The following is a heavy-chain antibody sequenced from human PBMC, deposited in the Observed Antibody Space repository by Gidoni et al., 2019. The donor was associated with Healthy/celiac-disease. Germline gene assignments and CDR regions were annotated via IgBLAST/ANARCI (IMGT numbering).Heavy chain of an antibody. V-gene: IGHV1-69*01. CDR2: IIPIFDTA. CDR1: GGTFSRYA. D-gene: IGHD2-21*02. CDR3: ASRTALTYCGGDCYSQSYFDY. Sequence: QVQLVQSGAEVKKPGSSVKVSCKASGGTFSRYAISWVRQAPGQGLEWMGGIIPIFDTANYAQKFQGRVTITADESTSTAYMELSSLRSEDTAVYYCASRTALTYCGGDCYSQSYFDYWGQGTLVTVSS. J-gene: IGHJ4*02.